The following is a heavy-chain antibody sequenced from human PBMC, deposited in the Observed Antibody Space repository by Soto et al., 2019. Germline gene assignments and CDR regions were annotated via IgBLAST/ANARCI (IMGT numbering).Heavy chain of an antibody. D-gene: IGHD3-9*01. CDR2: ISYAGST. Sequence: QVQLQESGPGLVKPSETLSLTCSVSGGSISSTSYYWGWVRQPPGKGLEWIGSISYAGSTYYNPSLKSRLTISVDPSKNKFSLELRSVTAADTAVYYCARQRTGKGGRQYGLDVWGQGTTVTVSS. J-gene: IGHJ6*02. CDR1: GGSISSTSYY. CDR3: ARQRTGKGGRQYGLDV. V-gene: IGHV4-39*01.